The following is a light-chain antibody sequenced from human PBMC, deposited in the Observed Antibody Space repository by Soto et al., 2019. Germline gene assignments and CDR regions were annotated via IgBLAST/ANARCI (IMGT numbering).Light chain of an antibody. J-gene: IGLJ2*01. CDR3: CSYAGML. V-gene: IGLV2-23*02. CDR2: EVT. Sequence: QSALTQPASVSVSPGQSITISCTGTSSDVGSHNLVSWYQQHPGKAPKLMIYEVTKRPSGVSNRFSGSKSGNTASLTISGLQAEDEADYYCCSYAGMLFGGGTKFTVL. CDR1: SSDVGSHNL.